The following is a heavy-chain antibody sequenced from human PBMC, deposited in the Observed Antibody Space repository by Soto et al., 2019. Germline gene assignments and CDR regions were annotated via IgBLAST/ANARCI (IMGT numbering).Heavy chain of an antibody. D-gene: IGHD1-26*01. CDR2: ISGSGGST. Sequence: EVQLLESGGGLVQPGGSLRLSCAASGFTFSSYAMSWVRQAPGKGLEWVSAISGSGGSTYYADSVKGRFTISRDNSKNTMYPEMNSLRAEDTAVYYCAKVVVGATGDHWGQGTLVTVSS. V-gene: IGHV3-23*01. CDR1: GFTFSSYA. J-gene: IGHJ4*02. CDR3: AKVVVGATGDH.